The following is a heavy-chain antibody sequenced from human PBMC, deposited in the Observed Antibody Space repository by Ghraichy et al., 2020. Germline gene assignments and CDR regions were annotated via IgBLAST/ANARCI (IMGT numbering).Heavy chain of an antibody. CDR2: ITGDSGTI. Sequence: GESLNISCAASGFTFSSFSMSWVRQAPGKGLQWLSYITGDSGTIFYADSVKGRFTISRDNGKNSLYLQMSGLRPEDTAVYYCARWDLSVLHANDRWGLGTLVTVSS. CDR3: ARWDLSVLHANDR. CDR1: GFTFSSFS. J-gene: IGHJ4*02. V-gene: IGHV3-48*01. D-gene: IGHD2/OR15-2a*01.